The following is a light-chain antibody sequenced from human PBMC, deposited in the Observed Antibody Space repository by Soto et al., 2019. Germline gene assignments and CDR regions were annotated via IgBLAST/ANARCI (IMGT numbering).Light chain of an antibody. J-gene: IGLJ1*01. CDR2: EGS. Sequence: QSALTQPASVSGSPGQSITISCTGTSSDVGNYNLVSWYQHDPGKAPKLLIYEGSKRPSGVSERFSGSKSGNTASLTISGHHAEDEADYYYCSYTSRSTYVFGTGTKLTVL. V-gene: IGLV2-14*02. CDR1: SSDVGNYNL. CDR3: CSYTSRSTYV.